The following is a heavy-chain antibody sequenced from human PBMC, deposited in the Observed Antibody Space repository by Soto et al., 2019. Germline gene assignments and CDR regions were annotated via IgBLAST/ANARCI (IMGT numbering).Heavy chain of an antibody. J-gene: IGHJ3*02. CDR3: AKVLYYYDSIGYSLDAFDI. V-gene: IGHV3-23*01. Sequence: PGGSLRLSCAASGFTFSSYAMSWVRQAPGKGLEWVSAISGSGGSTYYADSVKGRFTISRDNSKNTLYLQMNSLRAEDTAVYYCAKVLYYYDSIGYSLDAFDIWGQGTMVTVSS. CDR2: ISGSGGST. D-gene: IGHD3-22*01. CDR1: GFTFSSYA.